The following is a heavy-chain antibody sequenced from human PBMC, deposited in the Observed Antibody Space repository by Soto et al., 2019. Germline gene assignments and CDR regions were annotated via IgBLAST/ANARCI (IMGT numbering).Heavy chain of an antibody. CDR1: GFTFSSYG. V-gene: IGHV3-33*01. J-gene: IGHJ4*02. CDR2: IWYDGSNK. Sequence: QVQLVESGGGVVQPGRSLRLSCAASGFTFSSYGMHWVRQAPGKGLEWVAVIWYDGSNKYYADSVKGRFTISRDNSKNTLYLQMNSLIAEDTAVYYCARGKKWELLDWGQGTLVTVSS. CDR3: ARGKKWELLD. D-gene: IGHD1-26*01.